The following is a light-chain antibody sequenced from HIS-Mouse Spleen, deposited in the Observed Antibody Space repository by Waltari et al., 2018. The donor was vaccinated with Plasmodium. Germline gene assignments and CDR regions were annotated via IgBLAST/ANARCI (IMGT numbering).Light chain of an antibody. V-gene: IGKV3-20*01. CDR1: QSVSSSY. Sequence: EIVLTQSPGTLSLSPGERATLSCRASQSVSSSYLAWDQQKPGQAPRLLIYGASSRATGIPDRFSGRGSGTDFTLTISRLEPEDFAVYYCQQYGSSPLTFGGGTKVEIK. CDR3: QQYGSSPLT. CDR2: GAS. J-gene: IGKJ4*01.